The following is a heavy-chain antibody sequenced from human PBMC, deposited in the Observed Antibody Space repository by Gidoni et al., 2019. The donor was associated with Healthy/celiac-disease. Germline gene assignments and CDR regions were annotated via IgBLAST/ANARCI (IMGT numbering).Heavy chain of an antibody. D-gene: IGHD4-17*01. V-gene: IGHV3-21*01. CDR1: GFTFSSYS. CDR3: ARVRGDYVFDY. J-gene: IGHJ4*02. Sequence: EVQLVESGGGLVKPGGSLTLSCAASGFTFSSYSMNSVRQAPGKGLEWVSSISSSSSYIYYADSVKGRFTISRDNAKNSLYLQRNSLRAEDTAGYYCARVRGDYVFDYWGQGTLVTVSS. CDR2: ISSSSSYI.